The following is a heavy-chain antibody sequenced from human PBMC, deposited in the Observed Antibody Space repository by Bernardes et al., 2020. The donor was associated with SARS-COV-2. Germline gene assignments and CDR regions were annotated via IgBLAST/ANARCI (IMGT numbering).Heavy chain of an antibody. J-gene: IGHJ4*02. CDR3: ASDQSLGSSRSYYFDY. D-gene: IGHD6-6*01. V-gene: IGHV3-48*02. Sequence: GGSLRLSCAASGFTFSRYAMNWVRQAPGKGLEWISYLSSSSGAIDYADSVKGRFTISRDNAKNSLYLQMNSLRHEDTAVYYCASDQSLGSSRSYYFDYWGQGTLVTVSS. CDR1: GFTFSRYA. CDR2: LSSSSGAI.